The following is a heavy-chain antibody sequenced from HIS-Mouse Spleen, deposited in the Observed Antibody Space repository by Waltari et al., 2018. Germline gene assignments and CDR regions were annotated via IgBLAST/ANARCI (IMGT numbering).Heavy chain of an antibody. V-gene: IGHV4-39*07. CDR1: GGSISSSSDY. CDR2: IYYSGST. Sequence: QLQLQESGPGLVKPSETLSRTCTVSGGSISSSSDYCGWIRQPPGKGLEWIGSIYYSGSTYYNPSLKSRVTISVDTSKNQFSLKLSSVTAADTAVYYCAREIPYSSSWYDWYFDLWGRGTLVTVSS. D-gene: IGHD6-13*01. J-gene: IGHJ2*01. CDR3: AREIPYSSSWYDWYFDL.